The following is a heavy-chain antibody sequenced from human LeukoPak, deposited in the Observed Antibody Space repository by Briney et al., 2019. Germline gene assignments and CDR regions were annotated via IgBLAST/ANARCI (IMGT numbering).Heavy chain of an antibody. D-gene: IGHD2-2*01. Sequence: PSETLSLTCTVSGGSISGYYWSWIRQPAGKGLEWIGRIYSSGSTDSNPSLKSRVTISVDTSKNQFSLKLSSVTAADTAVYYCARPLPCSSTSCYRYFQHWGQGTLVTVSS. J-gene: IGHJ1*01. CDR3: ARPLPCSSTSCYRYFQH. CDR2: IYSSGST. V-gene: IGHV4-4*07. CDR1: GGSISGYY.